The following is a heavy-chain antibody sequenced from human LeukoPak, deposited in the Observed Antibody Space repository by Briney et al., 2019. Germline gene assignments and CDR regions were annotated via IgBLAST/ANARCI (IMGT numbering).Heavy chain of an antibody. Sequence: SETLSLTCTVSGGSVSSGSYYWSWIRQPPGKGLEWIGYIYYSGSTNYNPSLKSRVTISVDTSKNQFSLKLSSVTAADTAVYYCASDRGDRARDYYYGMDVWGQGTTVTVSS. CDR2: IYYSGST. CDR1: GGSVSSGSYY. D-gene: IGHD4-17*01. V-gene: IGHV4-61*01. J-gene: IGHJ6*02. CDR3: ASDRGDRARDYYYGMDV.